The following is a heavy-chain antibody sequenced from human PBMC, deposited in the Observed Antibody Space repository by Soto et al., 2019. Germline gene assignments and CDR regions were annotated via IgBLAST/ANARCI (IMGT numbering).Heavy chain of an antibody. V-gene: IGHV4-39*01. CDR2: IYYSGST. CDR1: GGSISSSSYY. D-gene: IGHD3-3*01. Sequence: LETLSLTCTVSGGSISSSSYYWGWIRQPPGKGLEWIGSIYYSGSTYYNPSLKSRVTISVDTSKNQFSLKLSSVTAADTAVYYCAAARFITIFGVVSDVPPNWFDPWGQGTLVTVSS. CDR3: AAARFITIFGVVSDVPPNWFDP. J-gene: IGHJ5*02.